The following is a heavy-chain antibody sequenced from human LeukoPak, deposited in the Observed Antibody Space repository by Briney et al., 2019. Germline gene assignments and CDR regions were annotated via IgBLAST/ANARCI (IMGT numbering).Heavy chain of an antibody. CDR2: IYHSGST. CDR1: GYSISSGYY. D-gene: IGHD3-10*01. V-gene: IGHV4-38-2*02. Sequence: SETLSLTCTVSGYSISSGYYWGWIRQPPGKGLGWIGSIYHSGSTYYNPSLKSRVTISVDTSKNQFSLKLSSVTAADTAVYYCAREGLWFGELPYDYWGQGTLVTVSS. CDR3: AREGLWFGELPYDY. J-gene: IGHJ4*02.